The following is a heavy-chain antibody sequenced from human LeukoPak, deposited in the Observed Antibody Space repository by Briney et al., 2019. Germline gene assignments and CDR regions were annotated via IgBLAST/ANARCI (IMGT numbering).Heavy chain of an antibody. CDR2: ISYDGSNK. J-gene: IGHJ4*02. V-gene: IGHV3-30-3*01. CDR3: ARDSRITMVRGVLGY. Sequence: PGGSLRLSCAASGFTFSSYAMHWVRQAPGKGLEWVAVISYDGSNKYYADSVKGRFTISRDNSKNTLYLQMNSLRAEDTAVYYCARDSRITMVRGVLGYWGQGTLVTVSS. CDR1: GFTFSSYA. D-gene: IGHD3-10*01.